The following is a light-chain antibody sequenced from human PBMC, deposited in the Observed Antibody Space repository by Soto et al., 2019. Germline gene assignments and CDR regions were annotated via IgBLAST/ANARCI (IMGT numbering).Light chain of an antibody. V-gene: IGKV3-15*01. CDR3: QQYVAWPFIT. CDR2: DAS. Sequence: EIVMTQSPATLSVSPGDGATLSCRASQSLRSKLAWYQHKPGQSPRLLIYDASTRATGIPARFSGSGSGTEFPLTISSLQSEDFAIYFCQQYVAWPFITFGGGTKVEIK. CDR1: QSLRSK. J-gene: IGKJ4*01.